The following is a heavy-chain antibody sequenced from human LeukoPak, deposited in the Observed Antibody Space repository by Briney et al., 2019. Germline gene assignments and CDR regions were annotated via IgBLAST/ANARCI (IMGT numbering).Heavy chain of an antibody. CDR3: VRAVGPVGGYDSP. CDR1: GGSFSSYY. CDR2: IYYSGST. Sequence: SETLSLTCTVSGGSFSSYYWSWIRQPPGKGLEWIGYIYYSGSTNYKPSLKSRVTISLDTSKNQFSLKLSAVTAADTAVYYCVRAVGPVGGYDSPWGQGTLVTVSS. V-gene: IGHV4-59*01. D-gene: IGHD5-12*01. J-gene: IGHJ5*02.